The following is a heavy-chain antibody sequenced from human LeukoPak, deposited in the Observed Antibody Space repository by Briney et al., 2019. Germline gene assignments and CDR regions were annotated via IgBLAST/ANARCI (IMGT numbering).Heavy chain of an antibody. J-gene: IGHJ4*02. Sequence: PGGSLRLSCAASGFTFSSYAMSWVRQAPGKGLEWVSAISGSGGSTFYADSVKGRFTISRDNSKNTLYLQMNSLRAEDTAVYYCAKGDYGGNSGSSFDCWGQGTLVTVSS. V-gene: IGHV3-23*01. D-gene: IGHD4-23*01. CDR3: AKGDYGGNSGSSFDC. CDR2: ISGSGGST. CDR1: GFTFSSYA.